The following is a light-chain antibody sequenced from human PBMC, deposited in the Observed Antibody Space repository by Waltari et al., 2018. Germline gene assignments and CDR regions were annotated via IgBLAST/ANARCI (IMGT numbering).Light chain of an antibody. CDR1: QSVNDL. CDR3: QQGYRTWT. J-gene: IGKJ1*01. CDR2: AAS. Sequence: IQLTQSPTSIYASVGDSVTITCRAQQSVNDLLNWYQHKPGQAPKLLIFAASTLQSGVPNRFSGSGSGTDFALTINGLQPDDFATYYCQQGYRTWTFGLGTTVAI. V-gene: IGKV1-39*01.